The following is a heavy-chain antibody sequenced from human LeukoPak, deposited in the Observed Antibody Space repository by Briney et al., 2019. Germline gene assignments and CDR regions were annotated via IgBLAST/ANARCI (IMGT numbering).Heavy chain of an antibody. D-gene: IGHD6-19*01. CDR2: IYHSGST. CDR3: ARGSSGEDAFDI. V-gene: IGHV4-30-2*01. Sequence: SETLSLTCAVSGGSISSGGYSWSWIRQPPGKGLEWIGYIYHSGSTYYNPSLKSRVTISVDRSKNQFSLKLSSVTAADTAVYYCARGSSGEDAFDIWGQGTMVTVSS. CDR1: GGSISSGGYS. J-gene: IGHJ3*02.